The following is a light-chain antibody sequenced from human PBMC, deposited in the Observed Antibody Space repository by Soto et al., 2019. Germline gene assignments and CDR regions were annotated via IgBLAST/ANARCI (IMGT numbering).Light chain of an antibody. J-gene: IGLJ2*01. V-gene: IGLV1-47*01. Sequence: QSVLTQPPSASGTPGQRVTISCSGSSSNIGSNYVYWYQQLPGTAPKLLIYRNNQRPSGVPDRFSGSKSGTSASLAIRGLRSEDEADYYCAAWDGSLSGPVFGGGTKLTVL. CDR1: SSNIGSNY. CDR2: RNN. CDR3: AAWDGSLSGPV.